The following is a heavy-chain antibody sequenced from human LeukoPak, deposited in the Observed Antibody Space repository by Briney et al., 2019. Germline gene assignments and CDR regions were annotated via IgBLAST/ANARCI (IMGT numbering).Heavy chain of an antibody. V-gene: IGHV1-2*02. Sequence: ASVKVSCKASGYTFTGYYMHWVRQAPGQGLEWMGWINPNSGGTNYAQKFQGRVTMIRDTSISTAYMELSRLRSDDTAVYYCARGTYYYYYMDVWGKGTTVTVSS. CDR2: INPNSGGT. CDR1: GYTFTGYY. J-gene: IGHJ6*03. D-gene: IGHD1-1*01. CDR3: ARGTYYYYYMDV.